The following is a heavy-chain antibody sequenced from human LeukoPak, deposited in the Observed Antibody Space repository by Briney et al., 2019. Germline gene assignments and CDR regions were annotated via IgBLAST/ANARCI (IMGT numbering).Heavy chain of an antibody. CDR3: AKGGRAMVRGTHPYYYYYGMDV. J-gene: IGHJ6*02. V-gene: IGHV3-23*01. CDR2: ISGSGGST. Sequence: AGGSLRLSCAASGFTFSSYAMSWVRQAPGKGLEWVSAISGSGGSTYYADSVKGRFTISRDNSKNTLYLQMNSLRAEDTAVYYCAKGGRAMVRGTHPYYYYYGMDVWGQGTTVTVSS. D-gene: IGHD3-10*01. CDR1: GFTFSSYA.